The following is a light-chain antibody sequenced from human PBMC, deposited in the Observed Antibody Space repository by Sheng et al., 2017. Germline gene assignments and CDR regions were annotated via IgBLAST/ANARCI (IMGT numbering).Light chain of an antibody. Sequence: SYELTQPPSVSVAPGQTATITCGGENIGSKGVHWYQQKPGQAPVLVVYDDSDRPSGIPERFSGSNSGNTATLTISRVEAGDEADYYCQVWDSSSDHSYVFGSGTKVTVL. J-gene: IGLJ1*01. V-gene: IGLV3-21*02. CDR3: QVWDSSSDHSYV. CDR2: DDS. CDR1: NIGSKG.